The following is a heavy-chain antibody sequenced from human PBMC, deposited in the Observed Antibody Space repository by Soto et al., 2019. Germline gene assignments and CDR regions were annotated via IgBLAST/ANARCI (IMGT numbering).Heavy chain of an antibody. CDR3: ARDSGAEGWYAKWFDP. V-gene: IGHV3-21*01. Sequence: EVQLVESGGGLVKPGGSLRLSCAASGFTFSSYSMNWVRQAPGKGLEWVSSISSSSSYIYYADSVKGRFTSSRDNAKNSLYLQMNSLRAEDTAVYYCARDSGAEGWYAKWFDPWVQGTLVTVSS. D-gene: IGHD6-19*01. CDR2: ISSSSSYI. CDR1: GFTFSSYS. J-gene: IGHJ5*02.